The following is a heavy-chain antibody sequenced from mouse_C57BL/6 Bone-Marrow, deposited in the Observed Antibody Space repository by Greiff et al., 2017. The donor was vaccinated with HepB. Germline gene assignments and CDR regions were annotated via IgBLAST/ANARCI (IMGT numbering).Heavy chain of an antibody. CDR1: GFTFSDYG. CDR2: ISSGSSTI. D-gene: IGHD1-1*01. V-gene: IGHV5-17*01. J-gene: IGHJ2*01. Sequence: DVKLVESGGGLVKPGGSLKLSCAASGFTFSDYGMHWVRQAPEKGLEWVAYISSGSSTIYYADTVKGRFTISRDKAKNTLFLQMTRLRSEDTAMYYCARTSSYFDYWGQGTTLTVSS. CDR3: ARTSSYFDY.